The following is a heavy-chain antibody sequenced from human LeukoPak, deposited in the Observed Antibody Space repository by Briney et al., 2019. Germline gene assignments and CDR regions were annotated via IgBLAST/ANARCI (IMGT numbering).Heavy chain of an antibody. J-gene: IGHJ4*02. Sequence: SETLSLTCTVSGGSISSGSYYWSWIRQPAGKGLEWIGRIYTSGSTNYNPSLKSRVTISVDTSKNQFSLKLSSVTAADTAVYYCARGWPGGYSDYWGQGTLVTVSS. D-gene: IGHD3-16*01. CDR1: GGSISSGSYY. CDR3: ARGWPGGYSDY. V-gene: IGHV4-61*02. CDR2: IYTSGST.